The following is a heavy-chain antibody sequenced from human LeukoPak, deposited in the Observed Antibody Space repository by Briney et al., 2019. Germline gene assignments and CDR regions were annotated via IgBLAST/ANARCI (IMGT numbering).Heavy chain of an antibody. J-gene: IGHJ4*02. CDR2: TYYSGST. Sequence: SETLSLTCTVSGGSISSSSYYWGWIRQPPGKGLEWIGSTYYSGSTFYNPSLKSRVTISVDTSKNQFSLKLSSVTAADTAVYFCARQSSTSCYIDYWGQGTLVAVSS. CDR3: ARQSSTSCYIDY. CDR1: GGSISSSSYY. V-gene: IGHV4-39*01. D-gene: IGHD2-2*02.